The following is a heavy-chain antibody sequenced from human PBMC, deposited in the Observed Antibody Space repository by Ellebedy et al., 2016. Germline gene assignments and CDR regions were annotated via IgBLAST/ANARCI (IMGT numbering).Heavy chain of an antibody. Sequence: GGSLRLXXAPSGLPFRTFFMSWVRRAPGRGLEWVATISGAGYTTFFADSVKGRFTISRDNSKNTLYLQMNNLRVDDTALYYCRQGHYFDQWGQGALVTVSS. CDR3: RQGHYFDQ. CDR2: ISGAGYTT. CDR1: GLPFRTFF. J-gene: IGHJ4*02. V-gene: IGHV3-23*01.